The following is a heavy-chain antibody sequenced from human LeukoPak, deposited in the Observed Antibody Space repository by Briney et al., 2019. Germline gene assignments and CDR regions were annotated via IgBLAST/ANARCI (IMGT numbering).Heavy chain of an antibody. CDR1: GFTFSSYG. CDR3: AKGEYYDFWSGYSSDY. CDR2: IWYDGSNK. V-gene: IGHV3-33*06. J-gene: IGHJ4*02. Sequence: GGSLRLSCAASGFTFSSYGMHWVRQAPGKGLEWVAVIWYDGSNKYYADSVKGRFTISRDNSKNTLYLQMNSLRAEDTAVYYCAKGEYYDFWSGYSSDYWGQGTLVTVSS. D-gene: IGHD3-3*01.